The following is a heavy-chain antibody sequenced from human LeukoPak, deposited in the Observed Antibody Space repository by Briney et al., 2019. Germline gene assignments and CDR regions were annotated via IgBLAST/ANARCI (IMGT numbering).Heavy chain of an antibody. CDR1: GGSISSSSYY. CDR2: IYYSGST. CDR3: ARRGRITMVRGVWLAFDP. J-gene: IGHJ5*02. D-gene: IGHD3-10*01. Sequence: SETLSLTCTVSGGSISSSSYYWGWIRQPPGKGLEWIGSIYYSGSTYYNPSLKGRVTISVDTSKNQFSLKLSSVTAADTAVYYCARRGRITMVRGVWLAFDPWGQGTLVTVSS. V-gene: IGHV4-39*01.